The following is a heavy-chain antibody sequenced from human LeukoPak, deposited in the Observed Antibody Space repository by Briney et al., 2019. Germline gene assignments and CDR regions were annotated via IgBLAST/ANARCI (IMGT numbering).Heavy chain of an antibody. J-gene: IGHJ5*02. Sequence: SETLSLTCTVSGGSISSHPWWSWVRQPPGKGLEWIGEIYHSGSTNYNPSLKSRVTISVDTSKNQFSLKLSSVTAADTAVYYCATATNGYSYGNGWFDPRDQGTLVTVSS. CDR3: ATATNGYSYGNGWFDP. D-gene: IGHD5-18*01. CDR1: GGSISSHPW. CDR2: IYHSGST. V-gene: IGHV4-4*02.